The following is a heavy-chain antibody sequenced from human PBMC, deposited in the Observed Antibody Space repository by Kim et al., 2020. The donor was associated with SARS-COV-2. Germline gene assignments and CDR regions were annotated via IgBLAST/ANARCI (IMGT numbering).Heavy chain of an antibody. Sequence: ADAVKGRFTLSRDTSNNTLYLQMNSLRAEDTAVYYCAKGAFSASGWPDYWGQGTLVTVAS. D-gene: IGHD1-26*01. J-gene: IGHJ4*02. CDR3: AKGAFSASGWPDY. V-gene: IGHV3-23*01.